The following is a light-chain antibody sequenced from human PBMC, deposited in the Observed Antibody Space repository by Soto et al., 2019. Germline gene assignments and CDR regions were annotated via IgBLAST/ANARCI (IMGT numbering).Light chain of an antibody. CDR1: SSDVGGYNY. J-gene: IGLJ1*01. CDR2: DVS. CDR3: SSYTSSSPYV. V-gene: IGLV2-14*01. Sequence: QDSLTPPASMSGSPGQSFTISCTGTSSDVGGYNYVSWYQQHPGRAPKLMIYDVSNRPSGVSNRFSGSKSGNTASLTISGLQAEDEADYYCSSYTSSSPYVFGTGT.